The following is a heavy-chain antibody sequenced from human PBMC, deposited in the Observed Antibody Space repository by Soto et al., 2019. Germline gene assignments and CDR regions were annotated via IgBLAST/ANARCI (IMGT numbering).Heavy chain of an antibody. Sequence: ESGPTLVNPTQTLTLTCTFSGFSLSTSGVGVGWIRQPPGKALEWLALIYWDDDKRYSPSLKSRLTITKDTSKSQVVLTMTNMDPVDTATYYCARILRPYDILTGYHFDYWGQGTLVTVSS. D-gene: IGHD3-9*01. V-gene: IGHV2-5*02. J-gene: IGHJ4*02. CDR1: GFSLSTSGVG. CDR2: IYWDDDK. CDR3: ARILRPYDILTGYHFDY.